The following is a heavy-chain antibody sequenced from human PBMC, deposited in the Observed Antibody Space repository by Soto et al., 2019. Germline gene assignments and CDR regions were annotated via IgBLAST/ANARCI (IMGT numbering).Heavy chain of an antibody. CDR2: ISTTGTTI. J-gene: IGHJ4*02. V-gene: IGHV3-48*03. CDR1: GFTFSSFE. D-gene: IGHD2-21*01. Sequence: EVQLVESGGTLVQPGGSLRLFCAASGFTFSSFEMNWVRQAPGKGLEWISYISTTGTTIYYADSVKGRFTISRDNAQNSLYLQIKGLRAEDTGVYYCARGNSPLNVYWGQGTLVTVSS. CDR3: ARGNSPLNVY.